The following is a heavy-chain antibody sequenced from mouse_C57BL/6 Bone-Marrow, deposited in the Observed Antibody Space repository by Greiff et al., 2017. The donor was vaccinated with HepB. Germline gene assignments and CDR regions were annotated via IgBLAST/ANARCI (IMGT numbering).Heavy chain of an antibody. J-gene: IGHJ3*01. V-gene: IGHV2-9-1*01. CDR2: IWTGGGT. CDR1: GFSLTSYA. D-gene: IGHD2-1*01. CDR3: ARNAFYYGNGDWFAY. Sequence: VQRVESGPGLVAPSQSLSITCTVSGFSLTSYAISWVRQPPGKGLEWLGVIWTGGGTNYNSALKSRLSISKDNSKSQVFLKMNSLQTDDTARYYCARNAFYYGNGDWFAYWGQGTLVTVSA.